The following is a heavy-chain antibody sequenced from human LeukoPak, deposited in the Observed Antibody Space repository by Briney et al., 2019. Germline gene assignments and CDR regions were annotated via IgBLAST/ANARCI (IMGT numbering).Heavy chain of an antibody. CDR2: ISSSSSYI. D-gene: IGHD3-22*01. V-gene: IGHV3-21*01. CDR1: GFTFSSYS. J-gene: IGHJ4*02. Sequence: GGSLRLSCAASGFTFSSYSMNWVRQAPGKGLEWVSSISSSSSYIYYADSVKGRFTISRDNAKNSLYLQMNSLRAEDTAVYYCARNAGGYYDSSGYYFDYWGQGTLVTVSS. CDR3: ARNAGGYYDSSGYYFDY.